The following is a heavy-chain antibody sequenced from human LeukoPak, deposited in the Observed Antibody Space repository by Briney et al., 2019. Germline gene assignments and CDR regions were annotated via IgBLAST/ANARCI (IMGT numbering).Heavy chain of an antibody. V-gene: IGHV3-7*01. CDR1: GFTFSNYW. J-gene: IGHJ4*02. Sequence: PGGSLRLSCAASGFTFSNYWMYWVRQGPGKGLEWVANIKQDGSDKYYVDPVKGRFTISRDNAKNSLYLQMNRLRAEDTAVYYCASLDYWGQGTLVTVSS. CDR2: IKQDGSDK. CDR3: ASLDY.